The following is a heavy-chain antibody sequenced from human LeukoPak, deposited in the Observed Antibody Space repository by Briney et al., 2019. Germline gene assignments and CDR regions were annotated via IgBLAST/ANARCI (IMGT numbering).Heavy chain of an antibody. V-gene: IGHV5-51*01. J-gene: IGHJ6*02. D-gene: IGHD2-2*01. CDR1: GYSFTSYW. CDR2: IYPGDSDT. Sequence: GESLKISCKGSGYSFTSYWIGWVRQMPGKGLEWMGIIYPGDSDTRYSPPFQGQVTISADKSISTAYLQWSSLKASDTAMYYCARSYCSSTSCYATFDDYYYGMDVWGQGTRSPSP. CDR3: ARSYCSSTSCYATFDDYYYGMDV.